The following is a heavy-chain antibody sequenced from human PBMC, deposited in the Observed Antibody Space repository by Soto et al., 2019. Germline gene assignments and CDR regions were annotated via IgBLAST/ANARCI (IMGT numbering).Heavy chain of an antibody. J-gene: IGHJ4*02. CDR1: GYTFTGYY. D-gene: IGHD2-15*01. Sequence: QVQLVQSGAEVRKPGASVKVSCKASGYTFTGYYIHWVRQAPGQGLEWMGWINPNSGGTKYPQKFQGRVNMTRDTSISTVYMSLTGLKSDDTAVYFCARDLAKGGGSAGFDYWGQGTLVAVSS. CDR3: ARDLAKGGGSAGFDY. V-gene: IGHV1-2*02. CDR2: INPNSGGT.